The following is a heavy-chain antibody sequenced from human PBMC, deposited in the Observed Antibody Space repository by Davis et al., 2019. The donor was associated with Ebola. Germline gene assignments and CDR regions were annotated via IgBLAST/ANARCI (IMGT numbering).Heavy chain of an antibody. V-gene: IGHV3-11*04. CDR2: ITSSGSDV. D-gene: IGHD4-23*01. CDR1: GFTFSDYY. CDR3: ARLGRLRWLREALHY. Sequence: PGGSLRLSCAASGFTFSDYYMSWIRQAPGKGLEWVSYITSSGSDVYYADSVKGRFTISRDNAKSSLYLQMNSLRADDTAVYYCARLGRLRWLREALHYWGQGTLVTVSS. J-gene: IGHJ4*02.